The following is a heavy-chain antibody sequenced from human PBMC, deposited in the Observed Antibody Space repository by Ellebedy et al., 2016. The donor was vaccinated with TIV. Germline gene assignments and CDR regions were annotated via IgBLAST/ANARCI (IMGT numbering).Heavy chain of an antibody. V-gene: IGHV3-7*01. Sequence: GESLKISXETSGFIFSNYWMTWVRQAPGKGLEWVAYIKYDGSQERYVGSVKGRFTISRDNAKKSLFLQMSSLRAEDTAVYYCARLIGLGVISPYFDLWGQGALVTVSS. CDR3: ARLIGLGVISPYFDL. CDR2: IKYDGSQE. CDR1: GFIFSNYW. D-gene: IGHD3-16*01. J-gene: IGHJ4*02.